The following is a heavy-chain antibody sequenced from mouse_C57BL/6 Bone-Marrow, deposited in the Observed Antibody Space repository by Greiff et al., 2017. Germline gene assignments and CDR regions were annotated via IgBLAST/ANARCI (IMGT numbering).Heavy chain of an antibody. Sequence: VQLQQSGAELARPGASVKMSCKASGYTFTSYTMHWVKQRPGQGLEWIGYINPGSGYTKYNQQFKDKATLTADKSSSTAYMQRSSLTSEDSAVYYWAAGGGRYAMDYWGQGTSVTVSS. J-gene: IGHJ4*01. CDR2: INPGSGYT. V-gene: IGHV1-4*01. CDR3: AAGGGRYAMDY. CDR1: GYTFTSYT.